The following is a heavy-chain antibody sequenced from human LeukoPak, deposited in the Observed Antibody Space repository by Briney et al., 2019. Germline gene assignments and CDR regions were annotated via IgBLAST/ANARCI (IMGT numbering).Heavy chain of an antibody. Sequence: SQTLSLTCAVSGGSISSGGYSWSWIPQPPWKGLEWIGYIYHSGSTYYNPSLKSRVTISVDRSKNQFSLKLSSVTAADTAVYYCARGLGIAARLGWFDPWGQGTLVTVSS. D-gene: IGHD6-6*01. CDR1: GGSISSGGYS. J-gene: IGHJ5*02. CDR3: ARGLGIAARLGWFDP. V-gene: IGHV4-30-2*01. CDR2: IYHSGST.